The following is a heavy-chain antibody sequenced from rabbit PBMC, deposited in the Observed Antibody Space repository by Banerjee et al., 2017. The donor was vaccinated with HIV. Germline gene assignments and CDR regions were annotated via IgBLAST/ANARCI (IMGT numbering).Heavy chain of an antibody. Sequence: QEQLVESGGGLVQPEGSLTLTCTAAGFSLGSSYWISWVRQAPGKGLEWIACIYAGSRRTTSYASWAKGRFTISKTSSTTVTLQMTSLTAADTATYFCARDLTGVIGWNFGWWGQGTLVTVS. V-gene: IGHV1S45*01. CDR1: GFSLGSSYW. J-gene: IGHJ3*01. D-gene: IGHD4-1*01. CDR2: IYAGSRRTT. CDR3: ARDLTGVIGWNFGW.